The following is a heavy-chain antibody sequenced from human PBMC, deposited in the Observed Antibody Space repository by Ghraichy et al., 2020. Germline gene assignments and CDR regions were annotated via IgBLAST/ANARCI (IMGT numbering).Heavy chain of an antibody. V-gene: IGHV6-1*01. CDR3: ARKESGSGWDLGYDAFDI. D-gene: IGHD6-19*01. CDR2: TYYRSKWYN. Sequence: SQTLSLTCAISGDSVSSNSAAWNWIRQSPSRGLEWLGRTYYRSKWYNDYAVSVKSRITINPDTSKNQFSLQLNSVTPEDTAVYYCARKESGSGWDLGYDAFDIWGQGTMVTVSS. J-gene: IGHJ3*02. CDR1: GDSVSSNSAA.